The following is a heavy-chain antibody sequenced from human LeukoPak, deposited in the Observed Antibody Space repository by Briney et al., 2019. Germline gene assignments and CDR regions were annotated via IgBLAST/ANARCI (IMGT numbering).Heavy chain of an antibody. Sequence: SETPSLTCILPLDSIGSYYWSWIREPLGKGREWIGHIYYTGNDKYSPSLKTRLTISVDTSKTHFYLKLSSVTAADTAVYYCARQSGGVYNSGVFDIWGQGTKVTVSS. D-gene: IGHD5-24*01. V-gene: IGHV4-59*08. CDR3: ARQSGGVYNSGVFDI. J-gene: IGHJ3*02. CDR1: LDSIGSYY. CDR2: IYYTGND.